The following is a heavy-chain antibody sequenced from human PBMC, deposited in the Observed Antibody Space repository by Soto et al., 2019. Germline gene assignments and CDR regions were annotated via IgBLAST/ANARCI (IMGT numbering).Heavy chain of an antibody. CDR3: TTDNMVRGVIDYGGLIY. V-gene: IGHV1-24*01. J-gene: IGHJ4*02. Sequence: QVQLVQSGAEVKKPGASVKVSCKVSGYTLTELSMHWVRQAPGKGLEWMGGFDPEDGETIYAQKFQGRVTMTEDTTTDTAYMDLSSLSSEDTAVYYWTTDNMVRGVIDYGGLIYWGQGTLVTVSS. D-gene: IGHD3-10*01. CDR2: FDPEDGET. CDR1: GYTLTELS.